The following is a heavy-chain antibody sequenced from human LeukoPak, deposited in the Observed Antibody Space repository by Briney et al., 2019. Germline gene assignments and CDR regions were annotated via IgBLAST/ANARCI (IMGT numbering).Heavy chain of an antibody. J-gene: IGHJ4*02. CDR1: GYTFTGYY. D-gene: IGHD2-15*01. V-gene: IGHV1-2*02. Sequence: GASVKVSCKASGYTFTGYYMHWVRQAPGQGLEWMGWINPNSGGTNYAQKFQGRVTMTRDTSISTAYMGLSRLRSDDTAVYYCARDRGIRDVVVVAATLTNWGQGTLVTVSS. CDR2: INPNSGGT. CDR3: ARDRGIRDVVVVAATLTN.